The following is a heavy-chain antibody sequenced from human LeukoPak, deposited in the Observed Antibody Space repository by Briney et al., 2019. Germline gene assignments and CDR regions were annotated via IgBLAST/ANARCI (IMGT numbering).Heavy chain of an antibody. J-gene: IGHJ5*02. CDR2: IHSSGTT. CDR1: GGSMNSFF. D-gene: IGHD6-19*01. V-gene: IGHV4-59*01. Sequence: PSETLSLTCSVSGGSMNSFFWNWIRQSPGKGLEWIGNIHSSGTTNYNPSLKSLVAISVDTMKKQIFLKLTSVTAADTAVYFCARDWGRVAVSGSGRWFDPWGQGTLVTVSS. CDR3: ARDWGRVAVSGSGRWFDP.